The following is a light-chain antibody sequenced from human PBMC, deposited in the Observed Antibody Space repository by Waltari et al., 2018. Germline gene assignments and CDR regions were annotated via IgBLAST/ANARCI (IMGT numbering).Light chain of an antibody. Sequence: EIVMTQCQATLSLSTGERVTLSCRASQSVSSSLAWYQQKPGQASRLLIYGASSRSTGIQDRFSGSGSGTEFTLTISSLEPEDVAVYYCQQNSNLPLTFGPGTKLDIK. CDR3: QQNSNLPLT. CDR2: GAS. V-gene: IGKV3D-15*01. CDR1: QSVSSS. J-gene: IGKJ3*01.